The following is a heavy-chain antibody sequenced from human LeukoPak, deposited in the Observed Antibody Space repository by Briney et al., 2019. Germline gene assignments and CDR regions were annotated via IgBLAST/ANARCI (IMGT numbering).Heavy chain of an antibody. D-gene: IGHD6-13*01. J-gene: IGHJ4*02. V-gene: IGHV4-34*01. CDR2: INHSGST. CDR3: ASNRRQLVRRFDY. Sequence: PSETLSLTCAVYGGSFSGYYWSWIRQPPGKGLEWIGEINHSGSTNYNPSLKSRVTISVDTSKNQFSLKLSSVTAADTAVYYCASNRRQLVRRFDYWGQGTLVTVSS. CDR1: GGSFSGYY.